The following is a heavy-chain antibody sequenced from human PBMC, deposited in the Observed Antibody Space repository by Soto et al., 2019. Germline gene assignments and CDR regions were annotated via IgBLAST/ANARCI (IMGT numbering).Heavy chain of an antibody. V-gene: IGHV4-59*01. CDR3: ARGPLSMVRGVIFDYYYYYMDV. CDR1: GGSISSYY. Sequence: PSETMSLTCTVSGGSISSYYLSWIRQPPGKGLEWIGYIYYSGSTNYNPSLKSRVTISVDTSKNQFSLKLSSVTAADTAVYYCARGPLSMVRGVIFDYYYYYMDVWGKGTTVTVSS. CDR2: IYYSGST. D-gene: IGHD3-10*01. J-gene: IGHJ6*03.